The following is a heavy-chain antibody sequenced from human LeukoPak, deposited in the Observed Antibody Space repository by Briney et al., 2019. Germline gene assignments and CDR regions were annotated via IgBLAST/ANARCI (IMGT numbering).Heavy chain of an antibody. CDR1: GGSISSGGYY. D-gene: IGHD1-14*01. Sequence: TLSLTCTVSGGSISSGGYYWSWIRQHPGKGLEWIGYIYYSGSTYYNPSLKSRVTISVDTSKNQFSLKLSSVTAADTAVYYCAREGRNRIDYWGQGTLVTVSS. CDR3: AREGRNRIDY. J-gene: IGHJ4*02. V-gene: IGHV4-31*03. CDR2: IYYSGST.